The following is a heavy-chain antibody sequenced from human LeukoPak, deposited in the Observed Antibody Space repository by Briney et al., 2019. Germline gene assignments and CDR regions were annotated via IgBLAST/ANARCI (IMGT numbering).Heavy chain of an antibody. Sequence: GRSLRLSCAASGFTFSSYAMHWVRQAPGKGLEWVAVISYDGSNKYYAASVKSRSSTTRDSSKATLYLRMSSLRAEDTAVYYRTSLIDPTSQGTLVTVSS. V-gene: IGHV3-30*15. CDR3: TSLIDP. CDR2: ISYDGSNK. J-gene: IGHJ5*02. CDR1: GFTFSSYA.